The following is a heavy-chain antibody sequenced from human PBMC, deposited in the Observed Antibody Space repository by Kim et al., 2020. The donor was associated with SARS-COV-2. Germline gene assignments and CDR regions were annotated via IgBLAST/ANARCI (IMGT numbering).Heavy chain of an antibody. CDR1: GGTFSSYA. CDR3: ARGPAPIVVVTATIDWYFDL. D-gene: IGHD2-21*02. Sequence: SVKVSCKSSGGTFSSYAISWVRQAPGQGLEWMGRIIPILGIANYAQKFQGRVTITADKSTSTAYMELSSLRSEDTAVYYCARGPAPIVVVTATIDWYFDLWGRGTLVTVSS. J-gene: IGHJ2*01. CDR2: IIPILGIA. V-gene: IGHV1-69*04.